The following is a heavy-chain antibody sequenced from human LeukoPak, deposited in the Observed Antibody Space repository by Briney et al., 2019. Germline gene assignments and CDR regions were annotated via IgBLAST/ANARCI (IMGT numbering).Heavy chain of an antibody. D-gene: IGHD2-15*01. CDR1: GYTFTGYY. CDR2: INPNSGVT. Sequence: GASVKVSCKASGYTFTGYYMHWVRHAPGQGLEWMGWINPNSGVTNYAQKFQGRVTMTRDTSISTAYMELSRLRSDDTAVYYCASNIVVVVAATHFDYWGQGTLVTVSS. V-gene: IGHV1-2*02. J-gene: IGHJ4*02. CDR3: ASNIVVVVAATHFDY.